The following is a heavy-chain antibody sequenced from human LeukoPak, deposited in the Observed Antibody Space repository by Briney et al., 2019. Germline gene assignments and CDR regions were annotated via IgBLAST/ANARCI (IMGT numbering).Heavy chain of an antibody. CDR2: MNPNSGNT. Sequence: GASVKVSCKASGYTFTSYDINWVRQATGQGLEWMGWMNPNSGNTGYAQKFQGRVTMTRNTSISTAYMELSSLRSEDTAVYYCARSERSYDFWSGYFVGRPYGMDVWGQGTTVTVSS. CDR3: ARSERSYDFWSGYFVGRPYGMDV. CDR1: GYTFTSYD. J-gene: IGHJ6*02. V-gene: IGHV1-8*01. D-gene: IGHD3-3*01.